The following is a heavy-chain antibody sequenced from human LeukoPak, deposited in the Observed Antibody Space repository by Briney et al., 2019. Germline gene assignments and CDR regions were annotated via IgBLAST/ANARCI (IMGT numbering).Heavy chain of an antibody. CDR1: GFTFNNYN. V-gene: IGHV3-48*04. CDR3: ATGEAFDL. J-gene: IGHJ3*01. D-gene: IGHD3-16*01. Sequence: GGSLRLSCAASGFTFNNYNINWIRQAPGKGLEWVSYITSTSTTIYYADSVKGRFTISRDNAKNSLYLQMNSLRVEDTAVYYCATGEAFDLWGQGTMVTVSS. CDR2: ITSTSTTI.